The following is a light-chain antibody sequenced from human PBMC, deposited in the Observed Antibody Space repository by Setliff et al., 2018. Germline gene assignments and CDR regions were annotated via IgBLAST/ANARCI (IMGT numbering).Light chain of an antibody. CDR1: SRDVGGYNY. Sequence: QSALTQPASVSGSPGQSITISCTGTSRDVGGYNYVSWYQQHPGKAPRLIIYEVTKRPSGVPDRFSGSNPGNTASLTVSGLQAEDEADYYCTFYSGSNNFFFGSGTKVTVL. V-gene: IGLV2-8*01. CDR3: TFYSGSNNFF. CDR2: EVT. J-gene: IGLJ1*01.